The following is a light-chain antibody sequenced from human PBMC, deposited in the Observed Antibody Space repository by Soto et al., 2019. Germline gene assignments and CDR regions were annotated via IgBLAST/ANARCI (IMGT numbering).Light chain of an antibody. J-gene: IGKJ3*01. Sequence: DIQMTQSPSSLSASVGDRVTITCQAGHHINNYLNWFQQKPGKAPKLLIYDASKLQTGVPSRFSGSGSGTIFTFTISSLQPEDIATYYCQQYDALPFTFGPGTKVDIK. CDR3: QQYDALPFT. CDR2: DAS. CDR1: HHINNY. V-gene: IGKV1-33*01.